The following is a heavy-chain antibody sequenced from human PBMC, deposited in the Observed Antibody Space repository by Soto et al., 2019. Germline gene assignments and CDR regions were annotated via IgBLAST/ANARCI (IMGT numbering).Heavy chain of an antibody. Sequence: QVQLVQSGAEVKKPGASVKVSCKASGDTFTDYYIHWVRQAPGQGLEWMGSVNPSGGHTTYAQHFLGRMTMTRDTSTSTLYMELASLTSEDTAIYFCARGGHVVVVTAALDYWGQGTLVTVSS. CDR2: VNPSGGHT. CDR1: GDTFTDYY. J-gene: IGHJ4*02. D-gene: IGHD2-21*02. CDR3: ARGGHVVVVTAALDY. V-gene: IGHV1-46*01.